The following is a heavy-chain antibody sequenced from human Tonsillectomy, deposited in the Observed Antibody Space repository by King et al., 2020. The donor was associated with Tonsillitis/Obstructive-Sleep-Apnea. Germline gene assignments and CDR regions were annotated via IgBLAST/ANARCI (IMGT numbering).Heavy chain of an antibody. CDR1: GGTFSSYA. D-gene: IGHD2-2*01. V-gene: IGHV1-69*09. CDR3: ARGNGGGDKGLNLVVPAASQFDY. Sequence: VQLVQSGAEVKKPGSSVKVSCKASGGTFSSYAISWVRQAPGQGLEWMGRIIPILGIANYAQKFQGRVTITADKSTSTAYMELSSLRSEDTAVYYCARGNGGGDKGLNLVVPAASQFDYWGQGTLVTVSS. CDR2: IIPILGIA. J-gene: IGHJ4*02.